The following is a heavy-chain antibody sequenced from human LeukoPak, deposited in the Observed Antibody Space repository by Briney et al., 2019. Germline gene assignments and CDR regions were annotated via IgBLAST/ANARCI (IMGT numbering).Heavy chain of an antibody. CDR1: GYTFTGYY. D-gene: IGHD3-22*01. CDR3: ARSSPTYYFDSSGYYYGDY. CDR2: INPNSGGT. J-gene: IGHJ4*02. V-gene: IGHV1-2*06. Sequence: VASVKVSCKASGYTFTGYYMHWVRQAPGQGLEWMGRINPNSGGTNYAQKFQGRVTMTRDTSISTAYMELSRLGSDDTAVYYCARSSPTYYFDSSGYYYGDYWGQGTLVTVSS.